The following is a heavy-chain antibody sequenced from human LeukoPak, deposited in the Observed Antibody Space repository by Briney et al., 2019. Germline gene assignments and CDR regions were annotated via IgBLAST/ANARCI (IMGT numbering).Heavy chain of an antibody. J-gene: IGHJ4*02. CDR2: INTDGSST. CDR1: GLTFSSYW. Sequence: GGSPRLSCAASGLTFSSYWMHWVRQAPGKGLVWVSRINTDGSSTNYADSVKGRFTISRDNAKNTLYLQMNSLRAEDTAVYYCTRSDDSSPVYSGWGQGTLVTVSS. V-gene: IGHV3-74*01. D-gene: IGHD3-22*01. CDR3: TRSDDSSPVYSG.